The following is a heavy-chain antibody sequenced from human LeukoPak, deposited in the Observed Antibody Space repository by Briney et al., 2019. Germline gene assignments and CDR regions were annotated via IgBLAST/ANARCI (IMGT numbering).Heavy chain of an antibody. D-gene: IGHD4-17*01. V-gene: IGHV3-30-3*01. Sequence: GGSLRLSCAASGFTFSSYAIHWVRQAPGKGLEWVAVISYDGSNKYYADSVKGRFTISRDNSKNTLYLQMNSLRAEDTAVYYCARDYGDFHYYYYGMDVWGQGTTVTVSS. J-gene: IGHJ6*02. CDR3: ARDYGDFHYYYYGMDV. CDR2: ISYDGSNK. CDR1: GFTFSSYA.